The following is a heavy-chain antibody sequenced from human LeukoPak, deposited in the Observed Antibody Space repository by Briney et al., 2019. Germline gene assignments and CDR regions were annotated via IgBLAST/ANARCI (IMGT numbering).Heavy chain of an antibody. V-gene: IGHV3-7*01. Sequence: GGSLRLSCAASGFTFSSYWMSWVRQAPGKGLEWVANIKQDGSEKYYVDSVKGRFTISRDNAKNSLYLQMNSLRAEDTAVYYCAGDLSYDILTGYYQGNYYFDYWGQGTLVTVSS. J-gene: IGHJ4*02. CDR3: AGDLSYDILTGYYQGNYYFDY. D-gene: IGHD3-9*01. CDR2: IKQDGSEK. CDR1: GFTFSSYW.